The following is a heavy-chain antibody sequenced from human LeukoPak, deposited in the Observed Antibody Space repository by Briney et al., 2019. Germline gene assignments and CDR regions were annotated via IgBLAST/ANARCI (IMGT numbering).Heavy chain of an antibody. CDR2: IYYSGST. D-gene: IGHD3-22*01. CDR3: ARRRGLAPLGY. J-gene: IGHJ4*02. V-gene: IGHV4-59*12. Sequence: SETLSLTCTVSGGSISSYYWSWIRQPPGKGLEWIGYIYYSGSTNYNPSLKSRVTISVDTSKNQFSLKLSSVTAADTAVYYCARRRGLAPLGYWGQGTLVTVSS. CDR1: GGSISSYY.